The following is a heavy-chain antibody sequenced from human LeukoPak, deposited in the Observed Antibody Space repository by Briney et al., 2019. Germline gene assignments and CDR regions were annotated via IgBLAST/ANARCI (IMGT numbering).Heavy chain of an antibody. CDR2: INPNSGGT. D-gene: IGHD3-9*01. J-gene: IGHJ4*02. CDR3: ARSGRYFDWLSLIDY. V-gene: IGHV1-2*02. Sequence: ASVKVSCTASGYTFTGYYMHWVRQAPGQGLERVGWINPNSGGTNYAQKFQGRVTMTSDTPISTAYTELSRLRSDDTAVYYCARSGRYFDWLSLIDYWGQGTLVTAS. CDR1: GYTFTGYY.